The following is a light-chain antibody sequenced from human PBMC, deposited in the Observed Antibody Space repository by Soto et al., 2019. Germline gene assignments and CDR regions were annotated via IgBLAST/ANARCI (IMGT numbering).Light chain of an antibody. CDR1: QSVSSN. CDR2: GAS. V-gene: IGKV3-20*01. J-gene: IGKJ5*01. Sequence: EIVMTQSPGTLSVSPGERATLSCRASQSVSSNLAWYQQKPGQAPRLLIYGASTRATGIPARFSGSGSGTDFTLTISRLEPEDFAVYYCQQYGSSPGTFGQGTRLEIK. CDR3: QQYGSSPGT.